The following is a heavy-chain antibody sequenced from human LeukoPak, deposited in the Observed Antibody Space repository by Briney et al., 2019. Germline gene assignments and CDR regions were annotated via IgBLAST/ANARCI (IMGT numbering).Heavy chain of an antibody. D-gene: IGHD2-2*01. CDR3: ARVGVVVPAAWFDP. CDR1: GFPFTGYY. J-gene: IGHJ5*02. Sequence: ASVKVSCKASGFPFTGYYMHWVRQAPGRGLEWMGWINPKSGDTQYAQKFQGRVTMTRNTSISTAYMELSSLRSEDTAVYYCARVGVVVPAAWFDPWGQGTLVTVSS. CDR2: INPKSGDT. V-gene: IGHV1-2*02.